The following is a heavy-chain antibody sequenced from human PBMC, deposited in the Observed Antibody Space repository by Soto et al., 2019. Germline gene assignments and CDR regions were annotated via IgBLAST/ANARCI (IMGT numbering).Heavy chain of an antibody. D-gene: IGHD3-16*01. Sequence: QVQLQQWGAGLLKPSETLSLNCTLRVGSFSYFYWSWVRQPPGKGLEWIGEINRDGGTNINPSLRSRVTISIDTSKSQFSLKLASVTAADTAMYYCARGGGNAASTNDFWAQGTLVTVSA. CDR3: ARGGGNAASTNDF. J-gene: IGHJ4*02. CDR1: VGSFSYFY. V-gene: IGHV4-34*01. CDR2: INRDGGT.